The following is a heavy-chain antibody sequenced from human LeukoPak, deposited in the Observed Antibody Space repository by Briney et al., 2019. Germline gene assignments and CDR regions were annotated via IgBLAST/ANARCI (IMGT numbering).Heavy chain of an antibody. J-gene: IGHJ4*02. V-gene: IGHV3-23*01. D-gene: IGHD6-13*01. CDR2: ITNSGSST. Sequence: GGSLRLSCAASGFTFGTFAMTWVRQAPGKRPEWVSSITNSGSSTYYADSVRGRFTISRDNSKNTLYLQMFGLRAEDTAVYFCAKYIFSSTPYFDYWGQGALVTVTS. CDR3: AKYIFSSTPYFDY. CDR1: GFTFGTFA.